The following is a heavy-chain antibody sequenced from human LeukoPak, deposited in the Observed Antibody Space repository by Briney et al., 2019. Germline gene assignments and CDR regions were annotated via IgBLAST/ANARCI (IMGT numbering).Heavy chain of an antibody. J-gene: IGHJ3*02. D-gene: IGHD3-3*01. V-gene: IGHV4-4*07. Sequence: PSETLSLTCTVSGGSISSYYWSWIRQPAGKGLEWIGRIYTSGSTNYNPSLKSRVTISVDKSKNQFSLKLSSVTAADTAVYYCARDRSLTIFGVVYDAFDIWGHGTMVTVSS. CDR2: IYTSGST. CDR1: GGSISSYY. CDR3: ARDRSLTIFGVVYDAFDI.